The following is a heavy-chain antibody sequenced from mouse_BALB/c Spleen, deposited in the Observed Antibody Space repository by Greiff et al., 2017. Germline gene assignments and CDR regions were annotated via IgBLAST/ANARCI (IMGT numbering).Heavy chain of an antibody. CDR3: AITTDS. CDR2: ISSGGSYT. CDR1: GFTFSSYA. Sequence: EVMLVESGGGLVKPGGSLKLSCAASGFTFSSYAMSWVRQSPEKRLEWVAEISSGGSYTYYPDTVTGRFTISRDNAKNTRYLEMSSLRSEDTAMYYCAITTDSWGQGTLVTVSA. V-gene: IGHV5-9-4*01. D-gene: IGHD1-1*01. J-gene: IGHJ3*01.